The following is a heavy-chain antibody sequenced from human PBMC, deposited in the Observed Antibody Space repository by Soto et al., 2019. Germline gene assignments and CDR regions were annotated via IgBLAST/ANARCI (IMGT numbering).Heavy chain of an antibody. CDR3: AREWTSGGIIPNFDY. D-gene: IGHD3-10*01. J-gene: IGHJ4*02. V-gene: IGHV1-69*01. CDR2: IIPIFGTA. CDR1: GGTFSSYA. Sequence: QVQLVQSGAEVKKPGSSVKVSCKASGGTFSSYAISWVRQAPGQGLEWMGGIIPIFGTANYAQKFQGRVTITADESTSTDYMELSSLRSEDTAVYYCAREWTSGGIIPNFDYWGQGTLVTVSS.